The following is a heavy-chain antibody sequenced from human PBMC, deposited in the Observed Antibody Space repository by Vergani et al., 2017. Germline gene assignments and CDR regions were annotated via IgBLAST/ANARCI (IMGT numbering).Heavy chain of an antibody. CDR2: IYYSGST. CDR3: ATPPSGSYFQWDY. J-gene: IGHJ4*02. V-gene: IGHV4-39*01. CDR1: GGSISSSSYY. D-gene: IGHD1-26*01. Sequence: QLQLPESGPGLVKPSETLSLTCTVSGGSISSSSYYWGWIRQPPGKGLEWIGSIYYSGSTYYNPSLKSRVTISVDTSKNQFSLKLSSVTAADTAVYYCATPPSGSYFQWDYWGQGTLVTVSS.